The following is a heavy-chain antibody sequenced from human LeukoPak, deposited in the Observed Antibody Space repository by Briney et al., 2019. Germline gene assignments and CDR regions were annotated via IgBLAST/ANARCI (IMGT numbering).Heavy chain of an antibody. V-gene: IGHV3-48*04. D-gene: IGHD1-26*01. J-gene: IGHJ3*02. Sequence: GRSLRLSCAASGFTFSSYSMNWVRQAPGKGLEWVSYISSSSSTIYYADSVKGRFTISRDNAKNSLYLQMNSLRAEDTAVYYCARAEDGGSYTGGAFDIWGQGTMVTVSS. CDR1: GFTFSSYS. CDR3: ARAEDGGSYTGGAFDI. CDR2: ISSSSSTI.